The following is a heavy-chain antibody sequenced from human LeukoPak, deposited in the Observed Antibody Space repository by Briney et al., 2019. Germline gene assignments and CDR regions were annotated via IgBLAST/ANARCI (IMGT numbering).Heavy chain of an antibody. CDR2: IWYGGSNK. V-gene: IGHV3-33*01. CDR1: GFTFSSYG. Sequence: GGSLRLSCAASGFTFSSYGMHWVRQAPGKGLEWVAVIWYGGSNKYYADSVKGRFTISRDNSKNTLYLQMNSLRAEDTAVYYCARDAHKQWLASYYYYYYGMDVWGQGTTVTVSS. J-gene: IGHJ6*02. D-gene: IGHD6-19*01. CDR3: ARDAHKQWLASYYYYYYGMDV.